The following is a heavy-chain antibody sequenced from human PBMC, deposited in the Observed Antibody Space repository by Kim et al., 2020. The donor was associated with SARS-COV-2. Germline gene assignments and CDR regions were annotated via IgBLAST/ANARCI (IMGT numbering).Heavy chain of an antibody. CDR3: ARDPSVIAAAGTFDY. Sequence: PALKRRVALSVDTSKNHFSLKLSSVTAADTAVYYCARDPSVIAAAGTFDYWGQGTLVTVSS. D-gene: IGHD6-13*01. V-gene: IGHV4-34*01. J-gene: IGHJ4*02.